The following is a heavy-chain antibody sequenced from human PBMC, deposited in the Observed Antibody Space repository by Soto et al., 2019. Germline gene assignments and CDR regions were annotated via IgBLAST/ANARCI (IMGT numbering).Heavy chain of an antibody. V-gene: IGHV4-59*01. J-gene: IGHJ5*02. CDR3: ARYGSGSSVWFDP. CDR1: GGSMSSYY. CDR2: IYYSGST. D-gene: IGHD3-10*01. Sequence: QVQLQESGPGLVKPSETLSLTCTVSGGSMSSYYWSWIRQPPGQGLERIGYIYYSGSTIYNPSLKSRVTISVDTSKNQFSLKLSSVTAADTAVYYCARYGSGSSVWFDPWGQGTLVTVSS.